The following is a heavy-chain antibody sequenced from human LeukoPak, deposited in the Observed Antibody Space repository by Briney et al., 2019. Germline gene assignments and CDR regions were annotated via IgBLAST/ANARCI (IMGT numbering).Heavy chain of an antibody. V-gene: IGHV3-30*18. D-gene: IGHD3-22*01. Sequence: GGSLRLSCAASTFTFSSYGMHWVRQAPGKGLGWVAVISYDGSNKYYADSVKGRFTISRDNSKNTLYLQMNSLRAEDTAVYYCAKNFGYYYDSSGYYFPPVDYWGQGTLVTVSS. CDR1: TFTFSSYG. CDR2: ISYDGSNK. J-gene: IGHJ4*02. CDR3: AKNFGYYYDSSGYYFPPVDY.